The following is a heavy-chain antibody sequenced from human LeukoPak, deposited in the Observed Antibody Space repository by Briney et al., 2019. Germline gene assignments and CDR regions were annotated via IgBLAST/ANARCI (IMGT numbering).Heavy chain of an antibody. D-gene: IGHD1-26*01. V-gene: IGHV3-23*01. CDR2: ISASGSNT. J-gene: IGHJ4*02. CDR1: GFTFSSYG. CDR3: AKGASGSHYYSFDY. Sequence: GGSLRLSCAASGFTFSSYGMSWVRQAPGEGLKWVSIISASGSNTIYADSVKGWFTISRDNSKNTLYLQMNSLRAEDTAVYYCAKGASGSHYYSFDYWGQGTLVTVSS.